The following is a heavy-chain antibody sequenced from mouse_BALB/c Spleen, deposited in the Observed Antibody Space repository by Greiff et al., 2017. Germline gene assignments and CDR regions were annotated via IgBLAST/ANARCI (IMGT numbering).Heavy chain of an antibody. CDR1: GFTFSSYG. J-gene: IGHJ4*01. CDR3: ARHAYRYDGRDAMDY. Sequence: EVKVVESGGDLVKPGGSLKLSCAASGFTFSSYGMSWVRQTPDKRLEWVATISSGGSYTYYPDSVKGRFTISRDNAKNTLYLQMSSLKSEDTAMYYCARHAYRYDGRDAMDYWGQGTSVTVSS. V-gene: IGHV5-6*01. CDR2: ISSGGSYT. D-gene: IGHD2-14*01.